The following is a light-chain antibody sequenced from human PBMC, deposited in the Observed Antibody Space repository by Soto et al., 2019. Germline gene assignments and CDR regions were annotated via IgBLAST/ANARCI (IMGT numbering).Light chain of an antibody. CDR3: QQRSNWPPRIT. CDR2: DAS. CDR1: QSVSSY. J-gene: IGKJ5*01. Sequence: EIVLTQSPGTXSXXPXXXXXXXXRXXQSVSSYLAWYQQKPGQAPRLLIYDASNRATGIPARFSGSGSGTDFTLTISSLEPEDFAVYYCQQRSNWPPRITFGQGTRLEIK. V-gene: IGKV3-11*01.